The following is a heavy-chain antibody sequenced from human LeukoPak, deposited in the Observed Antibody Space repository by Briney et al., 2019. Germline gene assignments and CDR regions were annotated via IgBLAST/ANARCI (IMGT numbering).Heavy chain of an antibody. Sequence: SQTLSLTCAISGDSVSSSSAAWNWIRQSPSRGLEWLGRTYYRSRWIYEYAVSVKSRITINPDTPKNQVSLHLNSVTPEDTAVYYCARGGHYAFDIWGLGTVVTVSS. CDR1: GDSVSSSSAA. V-gene: IGHV6-1*01. J-gene: IGHJ3*02. CDR3: ARGGHYAFDI. D-gene: IGHD3-16*01. CDR2: TYYRSRWIY.